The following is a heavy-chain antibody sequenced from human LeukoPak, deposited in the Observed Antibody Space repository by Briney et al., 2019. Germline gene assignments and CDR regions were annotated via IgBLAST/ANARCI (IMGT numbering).Heavy chain of an antibody. Sequence: PGRSLRLSCAASGFIFSDYYMNWIRQAPGKGLEWLSYMNSDGTKIYYADSVKGRFTVSRDNAGSSLYLQMNSLRAEDTAVYYCATSPPPAYNHLDYCGQGALVTVSS. CDR2: MNSDGTKI. CDR1: GFIFSDYY. D-gene: IGHD5-24*01. V-gene: IGHV3-11*01. J-gene: IGHJ4*02. CDR3: ATSPPPAYNHLDY.